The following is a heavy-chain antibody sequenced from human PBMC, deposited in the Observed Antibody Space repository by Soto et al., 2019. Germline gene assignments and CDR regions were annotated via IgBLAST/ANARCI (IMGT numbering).Heavy chain of an antibody. J-gene: IGHJ3*02. D-gene: IGHD6-13*01. CDR3: ARDQSTRYERGSFDI. Sequence: QVQLVESGGGLVKPGGSLRLSCAASGFSFSDSYMSWIRQAPGKGLEWVSYISSNGGTIYYADSLEGRFTISRDNVQNSLYLQINSLRAEDTAVYYCARDQSTRYERGSFDIWGQGTTVTVSS. CDR1: GFSFSDSY. CDR2: ISSNGGTI. V-gene: IGHV3-11*01.